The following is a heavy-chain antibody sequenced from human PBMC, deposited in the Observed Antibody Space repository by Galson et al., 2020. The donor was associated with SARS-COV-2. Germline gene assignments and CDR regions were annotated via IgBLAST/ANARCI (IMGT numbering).Heavy chain of an antibody. CDR3: AKDRGYSSCWLFDY. CDR2: ISSGGATT. Sequence: GGSLRLSCAASGFTFNNYAMIWVRQAPGKVLEWVSGISSGGATTYYADSVKGRFTISRDNSKNTLFLQMNSLRAEDTALYFCAKDRGYSSCWLFDYWGQGTLVTVSS. J-gene: IGHJ4*02. V-gene: IGHV3-23*01. CDR1: GFTFNNYA. D-gene: IGHD6-13*01.